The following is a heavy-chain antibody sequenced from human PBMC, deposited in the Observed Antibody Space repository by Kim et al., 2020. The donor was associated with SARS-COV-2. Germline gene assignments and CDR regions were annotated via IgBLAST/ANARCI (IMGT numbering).Heavy chain of an antibody. CDR3: AKGVVRWPPFEF. J-gene: IGHJ4*02. D-gene: IGHD3-10*01. Sequence: DPVRVRFTISRDHSKNTLYLQMSSLGCEDTAAYYCAKGVVRWPPFEFWGQGTLVIVSS. V-gene: IGHV3-23*01.